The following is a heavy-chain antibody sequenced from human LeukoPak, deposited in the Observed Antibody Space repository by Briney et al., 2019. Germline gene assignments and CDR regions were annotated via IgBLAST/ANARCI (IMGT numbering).Heavy chain of an antibody. Sequence: PSETLSLTCAVYGGSFSGHYWTWIRQPPGKGLEWIGEINPSGNTNYNPSLKSRVTISVDTSKNQFSLNLSSVNDAATAVYYCARARSYYNTCESWGQGTLVTVSS. J-gene: IGHJ5*02. D-gene: IGHD3-10*01. CDR1: GGSFSGHY. V-gene: IGHV4-34*01. CDR3: ARARSYYNTCES. CDR2: INPSGNT.